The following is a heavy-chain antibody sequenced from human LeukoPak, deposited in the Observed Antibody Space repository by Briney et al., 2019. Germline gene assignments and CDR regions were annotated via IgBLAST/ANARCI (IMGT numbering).Heavy chain of an antibody. D-gene: IGHD3-10*01. CDR2: IGTDGTSI. J-gene: IGHJ4*02. Sequence: GGSLRLSCAASGFTFSSYWMHWVRQVPGKGLVWVSRIGTDGTSITYADYVKGRFTISRDNSKNTLNLQMNSLRAEDTAVYYCVKDRTGTYTLDYWGQGTLVTVSS. CDR3: VKDRTGTYTLDY. CDR1: GFTFSSYW. V-gene: IGHV3-74*01.